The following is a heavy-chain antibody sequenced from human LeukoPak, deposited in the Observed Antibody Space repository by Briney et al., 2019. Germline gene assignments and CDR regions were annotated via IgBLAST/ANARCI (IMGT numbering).Heavy chain of an antibody. D-gene: IGHD6-19*01. V-gene: IGHV3-30*02. CDR2: IRYDGSNK. J-gene: IGHJ4*02. CDR1: GFTFSSYV. CDR3: AKDRSIAVADETSYYFDY. Sequence: PGGSLRLSCAASGFTFSSYVRHWVRQAPGKGLEWVSLIRYDGSNKYYADSVKGGFTISRDNSKNTLYLQINSLKARATPVYYCAKDRSIAVADETSYYFDYWGQGTRVTVSS.